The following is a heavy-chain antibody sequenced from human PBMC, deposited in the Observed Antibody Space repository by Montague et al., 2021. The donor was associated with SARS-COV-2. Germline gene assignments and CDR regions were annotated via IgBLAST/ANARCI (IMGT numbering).Heavy chain of an antibody. Sequence: TRSLTCTVPGDSISSANYYWNWIRQNPGKGLEWIGYIYYTGGTHYNPSLESRLTMSIDTSKSQFSLRLSSVTAADTPVYYCARGNITPSGFDIWGQGTVVTVSS. V-gene: IGHV4-31*03. D-gene: IGHD1-14*01. CDR3: ARGNITPSGFDI. CDR2: IYYTGGT. CDR1: GDSISSANYY. J-gene: IGHJ3*02.